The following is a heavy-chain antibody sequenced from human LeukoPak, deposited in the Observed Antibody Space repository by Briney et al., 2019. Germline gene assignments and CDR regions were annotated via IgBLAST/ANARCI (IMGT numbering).Heavy chain of an antibody. D-gene: IGHD3-10*01. Sequence: GGSLRLSCVVSGFTLKTFWMHWVRQVPGKGPVWISRINTEGEVTYADSVKGRFTISRDNFKNTLYLQMNSLRAEDTAVYYCAKEGDYYGSESYRDGFNIWGQGTMVTVSS. J-gene: IGHJ3*02. CDR2: INTEGEV. CDR3: AKEGDYYGSESYRDGFNI. CDR1: GFTLKTFW. V-gene: IGHV3-74*03.